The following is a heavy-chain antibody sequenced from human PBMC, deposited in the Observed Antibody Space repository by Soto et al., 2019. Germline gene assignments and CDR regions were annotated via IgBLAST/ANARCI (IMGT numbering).Heavy chain of an antibody. Sequence: QVQLQESGPGLVKPSQTLSLTCTVSGGSISSGGYYWNWIRQHPGKGLEWIGYIYNSGSTYYNPSLKSRVTISRGTSKNQFSLKLTSVTAADTAVYYCAIGGVETVRDYWGQGTLVTGSS. J-gene: IGHJ4*02. D-gene: IGHD2-21*02. CDR1: GGSISSGGYY. V-gene: IGHV4-31*03. CDR2: IYNSGST. CDR3: AIGGVETVRDY.